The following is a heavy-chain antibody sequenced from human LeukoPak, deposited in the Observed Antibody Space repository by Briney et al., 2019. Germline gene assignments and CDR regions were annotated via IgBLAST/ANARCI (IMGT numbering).Heavy chain of an antibody. D-gene: IGHD6-19*01. CDR2: INPNSAGT. CDR3: TRASSGWPIVY. V-gene: IGHV1-2*02. CDR1: GYTFTGYY. J-gene: IGHJ4*02. Sequence: ASVKVFCKASGYTFTGYYMHWVRQAPGQGLEWMGWINPNSAGTNYAQKFQGRATTSRDTSISTAYMELSRLRSDDTAVYYCTRASSGWPIVYWGAGNLVTASS.